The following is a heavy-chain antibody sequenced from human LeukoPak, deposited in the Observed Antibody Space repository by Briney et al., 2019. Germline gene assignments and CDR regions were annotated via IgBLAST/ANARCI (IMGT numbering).Heavy chain of an antibody. CDR1: GFTFSSYA. D-gene: IGHD4-17*01. CDR2: ISSSGSTI. Sequence: GGSLRLSCAASGFTFSSYAMSWVRQAPGKGLEWVSYISSSGSTIYYADSVKGRFTISRDNAKNSLYLQMNSLRAEDTAVYYCARTTVTNEFLGDVWGQGTTVTVSS. J-gene: IGHJ6*02. CDR3: ARTTVTNEFLGDV. V-gene: IGHV3-48*04.